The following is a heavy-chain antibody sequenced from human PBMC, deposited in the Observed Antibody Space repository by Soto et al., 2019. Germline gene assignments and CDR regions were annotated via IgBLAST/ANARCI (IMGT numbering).Heavy chain of an antibody. D-gene: IGHD3-10*01. J-gene: IGHJ6*02. CDR3: ARAPLYGSGSYIVSYYYGMDV. Sequence: SETLSLTCAVYGGSFSGYYWSWIRQPPGKGLEWIGEINHSGSTNYNPSLKSRVTISVDTSKNQFSLKLSSVTAADTAVYYCARAPLYGSGSYIVSYYYGMDVWGQGTLVTVSS. CDR2: INHSGST. CDR1: GGSFSGYY. V-gene: IGHV4-34*01.